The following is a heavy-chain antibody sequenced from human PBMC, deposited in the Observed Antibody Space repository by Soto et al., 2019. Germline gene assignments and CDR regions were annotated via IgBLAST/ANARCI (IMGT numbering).Heavy chain of an antibody. CDR1: GGSFSGYY. CDR2: INHSGST. Sequence: TLSLTCAVYGGSFSGYYWSWIRQPPGKGLEWIGEINHSGSTNYNPSLKSRVTISVDTSKNQFSLKLSSVTAADTAVYYCVSGWEFFDYWGQGTLVTVSS. V-gene: IGHV4-34*01. J-gene: IGHJ4*02. D-gene: IGHD3-10*01. CDR3: VSGWEFFDY.